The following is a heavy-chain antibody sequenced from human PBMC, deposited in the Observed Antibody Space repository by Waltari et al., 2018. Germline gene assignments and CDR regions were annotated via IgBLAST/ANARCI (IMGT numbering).Heavy chain of an antibody. CDR2: IYYSGST. D-gene: IGHD3-22*01. Sequence: QVQLQESGPGLVKPSQTLSLTCTVSGGSISSGGYYWSWIRQHPGKGLEWIGYIYYSGSTYYNPSLKSRVTISVDTSKNQFSLKLSSVTAADTAVYYCARENYYDSSGYYDFLDYWGQGTLVTVSS. V-gene: IGHV4-31*03. CDR3: ARENYYDSSGYYDFLDY. J-gene: IGHJ4*02. CDR1: GGSISSGGYY.